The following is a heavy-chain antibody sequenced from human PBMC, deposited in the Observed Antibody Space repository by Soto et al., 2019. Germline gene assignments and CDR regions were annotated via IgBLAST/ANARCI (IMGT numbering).Heavy chain of an antibody. Sequence: QVQLVESGGGVVQPGRSLRLSCAASGFTFSNYGMHWVRQAPGKGLEWVAGISYDGSNKYYADSVKGRFTITRDKSKNTLNLQMNSLRAEDTAVYYCGKGYRGGYNLDGFDIWGQGTTVTVSS. J-gene: IGHJ3*02. D-gene: IGHD5-18*01. CDR2: ISYDGSNK. CDR1: GFTFSNYG. CDR3: GKGYRGGYNLDGFDI. V-gene: IGHV3-30*18.